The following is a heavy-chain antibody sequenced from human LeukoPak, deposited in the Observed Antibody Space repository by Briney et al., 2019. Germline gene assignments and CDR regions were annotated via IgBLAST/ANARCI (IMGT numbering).Heavy chain of an antibody. CDR2: MNPNSGNT. CDR3: ARGDYYGSGTYYKKTVDY. D-gene: IGHD3-10*01. CDR1: GYTFTSYE. V-gene: IGHV1-8*01. Sequence: GASVKVSCKASGYTFTSYEINWVRQATGQGLEWMGGMNPNSGNTGYAQKFQGRLTMTRDTSISTAYMELSSLRPDDTAVYYCARGDYYGSGTYYKKTVDYWGQGTLVTVSS. J-gene: IGHJ4*02.